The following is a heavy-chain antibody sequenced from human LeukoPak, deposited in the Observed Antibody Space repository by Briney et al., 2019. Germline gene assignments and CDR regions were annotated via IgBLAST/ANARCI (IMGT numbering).Heavy chain of an antibody. Sequence: PGGSLRLSCAASGFIFSSYWMHWVRQAPGKGLVWVSRINSDGSSTSYADSVKGRFTISRDNAKNTLYLQMNSLRAEDTAVYYCARIVGATIDDYWGQGTLVTVSS. CDR1: GFIFSSYW. J-gene: IGHJ4*02. CDR3: ARIVGATIDDY. CDR2: INSDGSST. D-gene: IGHD1-26*01. V-gene: IGHV3-74*01.